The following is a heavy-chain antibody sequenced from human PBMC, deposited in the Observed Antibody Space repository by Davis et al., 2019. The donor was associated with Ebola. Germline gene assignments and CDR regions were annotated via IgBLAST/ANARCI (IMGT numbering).Heavy chain of an antibody. CDR2: ISGSGGST. J-gene: IGHJ6*02. CDR3: ARDGRYYYGSGRPYYYYYYGMDV. D-gene: IGHD3-10*01. Sequence: GGSLRLSCAASGFTFSSYAMSWVRQAPGKGLEWVSAISGSGGSTYYADSVKGRFTISRDNAKNTLYLQMNSLRAEDTAVYYCARDGRYYYGSGRPYYYYYYGMDVWGQGTTVTVSS. V-gene: IGHV3-23*01. CDR1: GFTFSSYA.